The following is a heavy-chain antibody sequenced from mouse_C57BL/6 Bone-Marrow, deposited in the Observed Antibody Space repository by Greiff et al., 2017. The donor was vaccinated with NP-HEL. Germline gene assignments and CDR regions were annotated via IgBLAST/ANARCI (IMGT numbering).Heavy chain of an antibody. J-gene: IGHJ3*01. Sequence: VQLQESGAELARPGASVKLSCKASGYTFTSYGISWVKQRTGQGLEWIGEIYPRSGNTYYNEKFKGKATLTADKSSSTAYIELRSLTSEDSAVYFCARRGLRRNWFAYWGQGTLVTVSA. CDR1: GYTFTSYG. V-gene: IGHV1-81*01. CDR3: ARRGLRRNWFAY. CDR2: IYPRSGNT. D-gene: IGHD2-4*01.